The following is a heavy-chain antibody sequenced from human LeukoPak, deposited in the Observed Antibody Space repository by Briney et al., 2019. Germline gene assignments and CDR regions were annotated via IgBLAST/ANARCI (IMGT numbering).Heavy chain of an antibody. V-gene: IGHV4-59*02. Sequence: SETLSLTCTVSGGSVSGYYWSWIRQPPGKGLELIGYIYYSGSTTYNPSLKSRVTISVDTSKNQFSLKLSSVTAADTAVYYCARDHHETGTYSFDYWGQGTLVTVSS. J-gene: IGHJ4*02. CDR1: GGSVSGYY. CDR2: IYYSGST. D-gene: IGHD1-1*01. CDR3: ARDHHETGTYSFDY.